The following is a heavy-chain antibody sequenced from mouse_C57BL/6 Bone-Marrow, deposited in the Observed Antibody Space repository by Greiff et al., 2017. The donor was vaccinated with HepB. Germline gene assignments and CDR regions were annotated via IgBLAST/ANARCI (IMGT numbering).Heavy chain of an antibody. J-gene: IGHJ2*01. Sequence: QVQLKESGAELARPGASVKLSCKASGYTFTSYGISWVKQRTGQGLEWIGEIYPRSGNTNYNGKFKGKATLTADKSSSTAYMQLSSLTSEDSAVYFCARWFITTVVAPGDYWGQGTTLTVSS. CDR2: IYPRSGNT. V-gene: IGHV1-81*01. D-gene: IGHD1-1*01. CDR3: ARWFITTVVAPGDY. CDR1: GYTFTSYG.